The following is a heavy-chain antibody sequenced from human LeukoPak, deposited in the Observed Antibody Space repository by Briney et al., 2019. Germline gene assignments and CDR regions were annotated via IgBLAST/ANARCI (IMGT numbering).Heavy chain of an antibody. V-gene: IGHV3-74*01. J-gene: IGHJ4*02. CDR1: GFTFSSYW. Sequence: GGSLRLSCAASGFTFSSYWMHWVRQAPGKGLVWVSRINSDGSSTSYAHPVKGRFTISRENSKNTLYLQMNSLRAEDTAVYYCAKRAGGYSHPYDYWGQGILVTVSS. CDR2: INSDGSST. CDR3: AKRAGGYSHPYDY. D-gene: IGHD5-18*01.